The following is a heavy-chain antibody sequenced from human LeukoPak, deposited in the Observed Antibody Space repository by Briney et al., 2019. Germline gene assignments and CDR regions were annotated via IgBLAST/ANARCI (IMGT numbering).Heavy chain of an antibody. CDR1: GGSISSGSYY. J-gene: IGHJ5*02. V-gene: IGHV4-61*02. CDR2: IYSSGST. D-gene: IGHD2-15*01. Sequence: TLSLTCTVSGGSISSGSYYWSWIRQPAGKGLEWIGRIYSSGSTNYNPSLKSRVIISVDTSKNQFSLKLSSVTAADTAVYYCARSPLLGYCSGGSCNWFDPWGQGTLVTVSS. CDR3: ARSPLLGYCSGGSCNWFDP.